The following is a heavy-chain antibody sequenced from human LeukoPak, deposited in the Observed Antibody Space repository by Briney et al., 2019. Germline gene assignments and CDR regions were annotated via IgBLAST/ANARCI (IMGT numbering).Heavy chain of an antibody. J-gene: IGHJ3*02. CDR3: TSRSPPSGYDYAFDI. D-gene: IGHD5-12*01. V-gene: IGHV3-73*01. CDR2: IRSKANSYAT. Sequence: GGSLRLSCAASGFTFSGSAMHWVRQASGKGLEWVGRIRSKANSYATAYAASVKGRFTISRDDSKNTAYLQMNSLKTEDTAVYYCTSRSPPSGYDYAFDIWGQGTMVTVSS. CDR1: GFTFSGSA.